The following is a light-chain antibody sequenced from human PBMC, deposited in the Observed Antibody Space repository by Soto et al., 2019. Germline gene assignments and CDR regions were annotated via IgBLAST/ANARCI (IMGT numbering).Light chain of an antibody. CDR1: SSNIGSNY. Sequence: QSVLTQPPSASGTPGQRVTISCSGSSSNIGSNYVYWYQQLPGTAPKLLIYRNNQRPSGVPDRFSGSKSGTSASLAISGLRSEEDADYYCAAWDDSLSGWVFGGGTKLTVL. J-gene: IGLJ3*02. CDR2: RNN. CDR3: AAWDDSLSGWV. V-gene: IGLV1-47*01.